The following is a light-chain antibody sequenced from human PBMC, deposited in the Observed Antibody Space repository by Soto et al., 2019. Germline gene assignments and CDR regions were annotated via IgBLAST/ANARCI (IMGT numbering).Light chain of an antibody. CDR1: SSDIGVYNY. J-gene: IGLJ1*01. Sequence: QSVLTQPPSASGSPGQSVTISCTGTSSDIGVYNYVSWYQQHPGKAPKLMIYDVSKRPSGVPDRFSGSKSGNTASPTVSGLQAEDEADYYCSSYAGSNTRYVFGTGTKATVL. V-gene: IGLV2-8*01. CDR3: SSYAGSNTRYV. CDR2: DVS.